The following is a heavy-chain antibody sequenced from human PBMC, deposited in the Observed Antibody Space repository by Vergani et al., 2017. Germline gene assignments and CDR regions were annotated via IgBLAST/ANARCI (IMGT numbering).Heavy chain of an antibody. CDR2: IGKDGINT. J-gene: IGHJ4*02. CDR1: GFTFSNFG. D-gene: IGHD5-18*01. V-gene: IGHV3-30*02. CDR3: AELYGDDGYSPF. Sequence: QVQLVESAGGVVQPGGSLRLSCAASGFTFSNFGMHWIRQAPGKGLEWLAYIGKDGINTRYRDAVKGRFTVSRDNSKNTLYLQMSSLRVEDTAIYYCAELYGDDGYSPFWGQGTLVTVSS.